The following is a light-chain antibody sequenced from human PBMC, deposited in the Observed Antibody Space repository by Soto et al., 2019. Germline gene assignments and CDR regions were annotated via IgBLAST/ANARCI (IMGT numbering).Light chain of an antibody. CDR1: SSNIGRNH. J-gene: IGLJ3*02. V-gene: IGLV1-47*01. Sequence: QSVLTQPPSASGTPGQRVTISCSGSSSNIGRNHVYWYHQFPGTAPKLLIYRNVLRPSGVPDRFSASKSGTSASLAISGLQSEDEADFSCAVWDDNLSGWLFGGGTKVTVL. CDR3: AVWDDNLSGWL. CDR2: RNV.